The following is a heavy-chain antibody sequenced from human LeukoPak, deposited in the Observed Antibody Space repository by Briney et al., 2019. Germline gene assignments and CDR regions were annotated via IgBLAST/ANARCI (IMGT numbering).Heavy chain of an antibody. V-gene: IGHV3-23*01. CDR3: AKDPRTPRIVGATTFDY. Sequence: QPGGSLRLPCAASGFTFNTYAMSWARQAPGKGLEWVSAISGSGGSTYYADSVKGRFTISRDNSKNTLYLQMNSLRAEDTAVYYCAKDPRTPRIVGATTFDYWGQGTLVTVSS. CDR1: GFTFNTYA. CDR2: ISGSGGST. J-gene: IGHJ4*02. D-gene: IGHD1-26*01.